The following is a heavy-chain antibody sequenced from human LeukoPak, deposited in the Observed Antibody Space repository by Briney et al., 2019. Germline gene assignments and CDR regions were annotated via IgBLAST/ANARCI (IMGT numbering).Heavy chain of an antibody. Sequence: SETLSLTCTVSGGSISSSSYYWGWIRQPPGKGLEWIGSIYYSGSTYYNPSLKSRVTISVDTSKNQFSLKLSSVTAADTAVYYCASLAGLVVPAAYRVPFGMDVWGKGTTVTVSS. J-gene: IGHJ6*04. D-gene: IGHD2-2*01. CDR2: IYYSGST. CDR3: ASLAGLVVPAAYRVPFGMDV. V-gene: IGHV4-39*01. CDR1: GGSISSSSYY.